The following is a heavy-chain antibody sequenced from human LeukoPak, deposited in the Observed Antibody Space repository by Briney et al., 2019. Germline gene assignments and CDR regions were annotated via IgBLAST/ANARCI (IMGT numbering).Heavy chain of an antibody. CDR2: INSDGSIT. CDR3: ARAAAVSAIPSD. V-gene: IGHV3-74*01. Sequence: GGSLRLSCSASGFAFSNYWMHWVRQAPAKGRMWVSRINSDGSITSYADSVKGRFTISRDNAKNTLYLQMNSLRAEDTGVYYCARAAAVSAIPSDWGQGTLVIISS. J-gene: IGHJ4*02. CDR1: GFAFSNYW. D-gene: IGHD2-15*01.